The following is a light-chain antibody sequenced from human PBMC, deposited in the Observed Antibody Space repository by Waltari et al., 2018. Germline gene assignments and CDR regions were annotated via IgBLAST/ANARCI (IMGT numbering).Light chain of an antibody. CDR1: QAISTY. J-gene: IGKJ4*01. CDR2: SAS. V-gene: IGKV1-39*01. CDR3: QQSYSAPLH. Sequence: DTLMTQSPSSLSASVGDTLTITCRATQAISTYVNWYKNTPGMAPRLLIFSASTLHRGVSSRFRGSGSGTDFTLTITDLQPDDFATYYCQQSYSAPLHFGGGTRVDI.